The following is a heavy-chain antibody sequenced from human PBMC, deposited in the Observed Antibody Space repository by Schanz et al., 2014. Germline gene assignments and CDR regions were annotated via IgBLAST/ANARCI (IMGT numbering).Heavy chain of an antibody. D-gene: IGHD4-17*01. CDR1: GFTFSSYA. J-gene: IGHJ4*02. V-gene: IGHV3-23*04. Sequence: VQLVESGGGFVQPGGSLRLSCAASGFTFSSYAMSWVRQAPGKGLEWVSALSGSGGSTYYADSVRGRFTISRDRFQNTLYLRMSSLRAEDTAVYYCARPRFDYGEVDYWGQGTLVTVSS. CDR3: ARPRFDYGEVDY. CDR2: LSGSGGST.